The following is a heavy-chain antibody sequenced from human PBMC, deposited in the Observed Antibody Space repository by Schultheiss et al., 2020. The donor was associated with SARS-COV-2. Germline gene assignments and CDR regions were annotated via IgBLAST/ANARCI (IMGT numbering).Heavy chain of an antibody. CDR1: GFTFSSYA. CDR2: ISGSGGST. Sequence: GGSLRLSCAASGFTFSSYAMSWVRQAPGKGLEWVSAISGSGGSTYYADSVKGRFTISRDNSKNTLYLQMNSLRAEDTAVYYCVKDSQFVGGTLGPFDIWGQGTMVTVSS. J-gene: IGHJ3*02. CDR3: VKDSQFVGGTLGPFDI. V-gene: IGHV3-23*01. D-gene: IGHD2-15*01.